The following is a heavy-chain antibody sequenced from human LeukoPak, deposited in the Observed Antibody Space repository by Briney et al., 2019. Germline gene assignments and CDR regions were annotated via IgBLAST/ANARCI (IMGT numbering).Heavy chain of an antibody. CDR3: AKDRIIVIPGPCSWLDS. V-gene: IGHV3-23*01. CDR2: ISAGGDRT. D-gene: IGHD1-26*01. J-gene: IGHJ5*01. CDR1: GFRFNSYG. Sequence: PGGSLRLSCAASGFRFNSYGMTWVRLAPGKGLEWVSAISAGGDRTYYADAVKGRFTISRDNSNNTLYLQMNSLRAEDTALYFCAKDRIIVIPGPCSWLDSWGQGALVTVSS.